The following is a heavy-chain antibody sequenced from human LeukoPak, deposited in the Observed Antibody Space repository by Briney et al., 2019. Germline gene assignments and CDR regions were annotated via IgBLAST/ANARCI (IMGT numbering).Heavy chain of an antibody. J-gene: IGHJ4*02. CDR3: AKDFPFEPYGSGSPSVAY. V-gene: IGHV3-23*01. CDR1: GFTFSSYA. CDR2: ISGSGGST. D-gene: IGHD3-10*01. Sequence: GGSLRLSCAASGFTFSSYAMSWVRQAPGKGLECVSAISGSGGSTYYADSVKGRFTISRDNSKNTLYLQMNSLRAEDTAVYYCAKDFPFEPYGSGSPSVAYWGQGTLVTVSS.